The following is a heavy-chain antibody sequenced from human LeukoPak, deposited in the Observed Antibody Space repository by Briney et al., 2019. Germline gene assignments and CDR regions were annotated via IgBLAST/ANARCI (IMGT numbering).Heavy chain of an antibody. CDR3: ARGSAVDTAMVTISFDY. Sequence: PGGSLRLSCAASGFTFDDYAMHWVRQAPGKGLEWVSGISWNSGSIGYADSVKGRFTISRDNAKNSLYLQMNSLRAEDTAVYYCARGSAVDTAMVTISFDYWAREPWSPSPQ. CDR2: ISWNSGSI. CDR1: GFTFDDYA. D-gene: IGHD5-18*01. V-gene: IGHV3-9*01. J-gene: IGHJ4*02.